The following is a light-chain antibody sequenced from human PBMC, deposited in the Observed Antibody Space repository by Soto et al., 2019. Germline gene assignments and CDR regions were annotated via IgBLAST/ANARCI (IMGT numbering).Light chain of an antibody. CDR1: SSDVGDNY. CDR3: SAYAGSNTFV. Sequence: QSALAQPPSASGSPGQSVTISCTGTSSDVGDNYVSWYQQHLGKAPKLIIYEVTLRPSGVPDRFSGSKSGNTASLNVAGLQADDEADYYCSAYAGSNTFVFGTGTKLTVL. V-gene: IGLV2-8*01. CDR2: EVT. J-gene: IGLJ1*01.